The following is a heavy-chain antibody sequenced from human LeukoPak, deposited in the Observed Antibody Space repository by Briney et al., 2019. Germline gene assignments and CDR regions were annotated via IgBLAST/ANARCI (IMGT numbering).Heavy chain of an antibody. CDR3: AEGGYYYDSGDERGSTSFAS. CDR1: GGTFSNYA. J-gene: IGHJ4*02. CDR2: IIPIFDTP. D-gene: IGHD3-22*01. Sequence: SVKVSCMASGGTFSNYAISWVRQAPGQGLEWLGGIIPIFDTPNYAQNFQGRVTITTDESTSTAYMELSGLTSYDSDVYYCAEGGYYYDSGDERGSTSFASRGQGTL. V-gene: IGHV1-69*05.